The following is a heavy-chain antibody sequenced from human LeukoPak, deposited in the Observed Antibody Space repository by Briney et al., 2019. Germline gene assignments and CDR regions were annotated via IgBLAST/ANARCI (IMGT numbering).Heavy chain of an antibody. D-gene: IGHD6-13*01. J-gene: IGHJ4*02. CDR3: ARQPPFSSSWYFDNY. CDR1: GGSFSGYY. Sequence: SETLSLTCAVYGGSFSGYYWSWIRQPPGKGLEWIGEINHSGSTNYNPSLKSRVTISVDTSKNQFSLKLSSVTAADTAVYYCARQPPFSSSWYFDNYWGQGTLVTVSS. CDR2: INHSGST. V-gene: IGHV4-34*01.